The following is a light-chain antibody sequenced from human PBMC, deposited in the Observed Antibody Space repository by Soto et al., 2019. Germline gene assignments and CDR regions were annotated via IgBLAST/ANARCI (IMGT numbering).Light chain of an antibody. CDR3: SSYAGSYNDVV. J-gene: IGLJ2*01. CDR1: SSDVGGNNY. Sequence: QSALTQPPSSSGSPGRSVPISCTRTSSDVGGNNYVSWYQQHPGKAPKLMIYEVTKRPSGVPDRFSGSMSGNTASLTVSGLHAEDEAEYYCSSYAGSYNDVVFVGGTKLTVL. CDR2: EVT. V-gene: IGLV2-8*01.